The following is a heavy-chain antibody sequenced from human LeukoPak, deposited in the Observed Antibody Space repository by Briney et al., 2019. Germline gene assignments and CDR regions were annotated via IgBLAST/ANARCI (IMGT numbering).Heavy chain of an antibody. CDR3: AKDFVRYNIQFDN. CDR2: ISGSGGST. CDR1: GFAFSSYA. D-gene: IGHD1-14*01. V-gene: IGHV3-23*01. J-gene: IGHJ4*02. Sequence: RPGGSLRLSGAASGFAFSSYAMSWVRQAPGKGLEWVSAISGSGGSTYYADSVKGRFTISRDNSKNTLYLQMDSLRAEDTALYYCAKDFVRYNIQFDNWGQGALVTVSS.